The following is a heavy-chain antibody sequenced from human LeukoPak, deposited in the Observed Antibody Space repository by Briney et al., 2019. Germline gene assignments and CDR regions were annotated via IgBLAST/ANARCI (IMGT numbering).Heavy chain of an antibody. V-gene: IGHV3-73*01. CDR2: IRSKANSYAT. Sequence: GGSLRLSCAASGFTFSGSAMHWVRQASGKGLEWVGRIRSKANSYATAYAASVKGRFTISRDDSKNTAYLQMNSLKTEDTAVYYCTSYSNYYDSSGYHLSNYWGQGTLVTVSS. CDR3: TSYSNYYDSSGYHLSNY. J-gene: IGHJ4*02. CDR1: GFTFSGSA. D-gene: IGHD3-22*01.